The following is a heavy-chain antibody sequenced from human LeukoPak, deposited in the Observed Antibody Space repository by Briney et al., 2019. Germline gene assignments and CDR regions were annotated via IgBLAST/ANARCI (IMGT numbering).Heavy chain of an antibody. Sequence: ASVKVSCKASGYTFTSYDINWVRQATGQGLEWMGWMNPNSGNTDYAQKFQGRVTMTRNTSISTAYMELSSLRSEDTAVYYCARGAGYGDYPDYWGQGTLVTVSS. V-gene: IGHV1-8*01. J-gene: IGHJ4*02. CDR3: ARGAGYGDYPDY. CDR2: MNPNSGNT. CDR1: GYTFTSYD. D-gene: IGHD4-17*01.